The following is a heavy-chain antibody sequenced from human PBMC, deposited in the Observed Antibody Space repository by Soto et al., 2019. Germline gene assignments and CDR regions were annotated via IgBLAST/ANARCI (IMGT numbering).Heavy chain of an antibody. CDR3: ARDQGGEFLKGAGMDV. D-gene: IGHD3-10*01. J-gene: IGHJ6*02. Sequence: QVQLQESGPGLVKPSETLSLTCTVSGDSISRYDWCWIRLCPGTGLEWIGFIYYSGETNYNPSVKSRVTTSVARNKNQFSLKLSSVTAADTAVYYCARDQGGEFLKGAGMDVWGQGTTVTVSS. CDR2: IYYSGET. V-gene: IGHV4-59*01. CDR1: GDSISRYD.